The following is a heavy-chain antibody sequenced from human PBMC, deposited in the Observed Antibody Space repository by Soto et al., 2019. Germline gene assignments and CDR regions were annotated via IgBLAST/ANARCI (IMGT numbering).Heavy chain of an antibody. V-gene: IGHV4-38-2*01. J-gene: IGHJ5*02. CDR2: ISHGGST. Sequence: SETLSLTCAVSGYSISIGYYCGCLRQPPGKGLEWIGSISHGGSTYYNPSLNSRVTLSIDMTNNHVSLILNSVTAADTAVYYCARVGPWVPYYYDSSPYTFENWFDPWGQGTLVTVSS. D-gene: IGHD3-22*01. CDR3: ARVGPWVPYYYDSSPYTFENWFDP. CDR1: GYSISIGYY.